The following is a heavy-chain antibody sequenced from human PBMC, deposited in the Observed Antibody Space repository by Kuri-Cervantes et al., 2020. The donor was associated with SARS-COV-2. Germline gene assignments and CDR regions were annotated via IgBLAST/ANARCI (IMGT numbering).Heavy chain of an antibody. V-gene: IGHV4-61*05. CDR3: ARHFPLLRGAHYYFDY. J-gene: IGHJ4*02. D-gene: IGHD3-10*01. Sequence: SETLSLTCTVSGGSISSSSYYWGWIRQPPGKGLEWIGYIYYSGSTNYNPSLKSRVTISVDTSKNQFSLKLTSLTAADTAVYYCARHFPLLRGAHYYFDYWGQGTLVTVSS. CDR1: GGSISSSSYY. CDR2: IYYSGST.